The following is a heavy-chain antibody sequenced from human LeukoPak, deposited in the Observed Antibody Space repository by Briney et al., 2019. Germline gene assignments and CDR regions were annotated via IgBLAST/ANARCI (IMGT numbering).Heavy chain of an antibody. J-gene: IGHJ4*02. CDR2: ISPNNGDT. V-gene: IGHV1-18*01. Sequence: ASVKVSCKASGYSFTNHDISWVRQAPGQGLEWMGWISPNNGDTEYAQKLQGRLTMTTGTSTNTAYMELRSLRSDDTAVYYCARDPTTGSLSFDYWGQGTLVTVSS. CDR1: GYSFTNHD. CDR3: ARDPTTGSLSFDY. D-gene: IGHD4-17*01.